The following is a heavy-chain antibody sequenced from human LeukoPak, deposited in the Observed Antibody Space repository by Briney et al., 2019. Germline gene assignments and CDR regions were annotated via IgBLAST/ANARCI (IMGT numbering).Heavy chain of an antibody. CDR3: ANGYCTNGICYPYYYYYMDV. CDR1: GFTFSSYA. V-gene: IGHV3-23*01. J-gene: IGHJ6*03. Sequence: GGSLRLSCAASGFTFSSYAMSWVRQAPGKGLEWVSGINWNGGSTGYADSVKGRFTISRDNSKNTLYLQMNSLRAEDTAVYYCANGYCTNGICYPYYYYYMDVWGKGTTVTVSS. D-gene: IGHD2-8*01. CDR2: INWNGGST.